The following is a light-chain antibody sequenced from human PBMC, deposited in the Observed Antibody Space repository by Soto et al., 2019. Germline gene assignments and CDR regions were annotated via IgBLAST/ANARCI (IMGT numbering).Light chain of an antibody. J-gene: IGLJ2*01. Sequence: QSALTQPPSASGSPGQSVTISCSGTSSDLGDYDYVSWYQQHPGKAPRLMIHEVSERPSGVPDRFSGSKSGNTASLTVTGLQAEDEADYYCSSYAGSNNLIFGGGTKLTVL. CDR1: SSDLGDYDY. V-gene: IGLV2-8*01. CDR2: EVS. CDR3: SSYAGSNNLI.